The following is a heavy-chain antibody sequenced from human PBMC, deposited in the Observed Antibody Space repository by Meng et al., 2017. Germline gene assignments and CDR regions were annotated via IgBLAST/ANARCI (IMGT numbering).Heavy chain of an antibody. CDR1: GYSISSGYY. Sequence: SETLSLTCTVSGYSISSGYYWGWIRQPPGKGLEWIGSIYHSGSTYYNPSLKSRVTISVDTSKNQFSLKLSSVTAADTAVYYCARGYCSGGSCYSFGYYYYGMDVWGQGTTVTVSS. CDR3: ARGYCSGGSCYSFGYYYYGMDV. D-gene: IGHD2-15*01. CDR2: IYHSGST. J-gene: IGHJ6*02. V-gene: IGHV4-38-2*02.